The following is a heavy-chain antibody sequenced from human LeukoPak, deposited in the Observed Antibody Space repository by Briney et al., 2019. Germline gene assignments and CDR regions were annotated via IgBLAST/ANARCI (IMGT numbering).Heavy chain of an antibody. CDR2: ISGYSGNA. V-gene: IGHV1-18*03. CDR3: ARCYSSSWQRLDN. Sequence: GASVKVSCNTSGYTFTNFGLTWVRQAPGQGLEWLGWISGYSGNANYAQKFQDRVVMTTDRSTGTAYMELRSVRSDDMAVYYCARCYSSSWQRLDNWGQGALVIVSS. CDR1: GYTFTNFG. J-gene: IGHJ4*02. D-gene: IGHD6-13*01.